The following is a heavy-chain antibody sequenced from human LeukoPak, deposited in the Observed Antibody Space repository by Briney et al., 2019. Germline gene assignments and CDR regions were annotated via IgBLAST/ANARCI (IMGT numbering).Heavy chain of an antibody. CDR1: GGSISSYY. CDR2: IYYSGST. J-gene: IGHJ4*02. D-gene: IGHD3-9*01. V-gene: IGHV4-59*01. Sequence: SETLSLTCTVSGGSISSYYWSWIRQPPGKGLEWIGYIYYSGSTNYNPSLKSRVTISVDTSKNQFSLKLSSVTAADTAVYYCAGVLKPWLYFDYWGQGTLVTVSS. CDR3: AGVLKPWLYFDY.